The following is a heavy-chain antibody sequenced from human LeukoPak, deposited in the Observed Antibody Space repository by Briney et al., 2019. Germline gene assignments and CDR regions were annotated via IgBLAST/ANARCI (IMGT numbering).Heavy chain of an antibody. CDR2: IYYSGST. Sequence: SETLSLTCTVSSGSISDSTYYWGWIRQPPGKGLEWIGYIYYSGSTNYNPSLKSRVTISVDTSKNQFSLKLSSVTAADTAVYYCAISGDDFWSGYPYWGQGTLVTVSS. D-gene: IGHD3-3*01. CDR1: SGSISDSTYY. V-gene: IGHV4-61*05. J-gene: IGHJ4*02. CDR3: AISGDDFWSGYPY.